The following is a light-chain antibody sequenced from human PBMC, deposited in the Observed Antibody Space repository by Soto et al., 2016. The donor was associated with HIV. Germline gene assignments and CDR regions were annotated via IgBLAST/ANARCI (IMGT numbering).Light chain of an antibody. J-gene: IGLJ2*01. CDR3: QVWDTSSDHVI. V-gene: IGLV3-21*03. CDR2: DDN. CDR1: NIGSKR. Sequence: SYALIQPPSVSVAPRKTARIPCGGDNIGSKRVHWYQQKPGQAPVLVVYDDNDRPSGIPKRFSGFNPGDTATLTISGVEAGDEAEYYCQVWDTSSDHVIFGGGTKLTVL.